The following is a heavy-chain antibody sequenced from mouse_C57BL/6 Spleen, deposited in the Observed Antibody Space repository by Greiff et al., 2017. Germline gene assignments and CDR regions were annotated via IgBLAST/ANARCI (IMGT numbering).Heavy chain of an antibody. Sequence: EVNVVESGGGLVKPGGSLKLSCAASGFTFSDYGMHWVRQAPEKGLEWVAYISSGSSTIYYADTVKGRFTISRDNAKNTLFLQMTSLRSEDTAMYYCAKGDDYDPLDYWGQGTTLTVSS. CDR3: AKGDDYDPLDY. V-gene: IGHV5-17*01. D-gene: IGHD2-4*01. J-gene: IGHJ2*01. CDR2: ISSGSSTI. CDR1: GFTFSDYG.